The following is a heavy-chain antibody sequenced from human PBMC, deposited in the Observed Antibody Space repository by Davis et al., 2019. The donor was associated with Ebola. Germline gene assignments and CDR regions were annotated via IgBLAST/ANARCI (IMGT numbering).Heavy chain of an antibody. Sequence: PGGSLRLSCPPSGFTFTSYSMTCVRQAPGKGLAWVSGISGSGSTYYADSVKGRFTFSRDNSKNTLYLQMNSLRAADTAVYYCAKGSLYGSRSITAGVDVWGQGTTVTVSS. CDR2: ISGSGST. D-gene: IGHD4-17*01. J-gene: IGHJ6*02. CDR1: GFTFTSYS. V-gene: IGHV3-23*01. CDR3: AKGSLYGSRSITAGVDV.